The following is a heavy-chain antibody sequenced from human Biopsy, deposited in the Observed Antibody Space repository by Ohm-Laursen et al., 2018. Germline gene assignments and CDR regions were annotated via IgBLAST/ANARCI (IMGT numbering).Heavy chain of an antibody. CDR2: IFYSGST. J-gene: IGHJ5*02. D-gene: IGHD5-24*01. CDR1: GGSISSYY. CDR3: ARGGNGYNYVTPGTWFDP. Sequence: ETLSLTCNVSGGSISSYYWSWIRQSPGKGLGWIGFIFYSGSTYYNPSLKSRTTISVDSSKNQFSLRLRSVTAADTAVYYFARGGNGYNYVTPGTWFDPWGRGTPVTVSS. V-gene: IGHV4-59*01.